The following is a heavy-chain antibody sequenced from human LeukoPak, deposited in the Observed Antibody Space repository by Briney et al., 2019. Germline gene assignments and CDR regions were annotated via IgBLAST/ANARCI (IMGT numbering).Heavy chain of an antibody. CDR1: GGSISSFY. Sequence: SETLSLTCTVSGGSISSFYWSWIGQPAGQGLKWIGRIYTSGSTNYNPSLKSRVTISVDKSKNQFSLKLSSVTAADTAVYYCARDGALWDIVVVPAAAPRGAFDIWGQGTMVTVSS. CDR3: ARDGALWDIVVVPAAAPRGAFDI. V-gene: IGHV4-4*07. J-gene: IGHJ3*02. CDR2: IYTSGST. D-gene: IGHD2-2*01.